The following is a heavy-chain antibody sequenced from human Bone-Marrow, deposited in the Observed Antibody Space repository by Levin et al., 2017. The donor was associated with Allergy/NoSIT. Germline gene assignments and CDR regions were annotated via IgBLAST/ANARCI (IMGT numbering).Heavy chain of an antibody. CDR3: ARDPRGPTGDH. Sequence: GESLKISCKASGYNFTGHYIHRLRQAPGQGLEWMGVINPNTGDTTHTQSLQGRVTFNPDTFLTTSYMDLSRLTSDDTATYYCARDPRGPTGDHWGQGTLVTVSS. V-gene: IGHV1-2*02. J-gene: IGHJ4*02. CDR1: GYNFTGHY. CDR2: INPNTGDT. D-gene: IGHD2-8*02.